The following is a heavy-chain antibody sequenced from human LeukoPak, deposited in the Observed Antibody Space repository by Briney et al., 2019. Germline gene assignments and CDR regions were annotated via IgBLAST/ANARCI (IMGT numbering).Heavy chain of an antibody. CDR2: IYTSGST. V-gene: IGHV4-61*02. CDR1: GGSISSGSYY. J-gene: IGHJ6*03. D-gene: IGHD2-2*01. CDR3: ARVSIVVVPPSGDYYYMDV. Sequence: PSQTLSLTCTVSGGSISSGSYYWSWIRQPAGKGLEWIGRIYTSGSTNYNPSLKSRVTISVDTSKNQFSLKLSSVTAADTAVYYCARVSIVVVPPSGDYYYMDVWGKGTTVTVSS.